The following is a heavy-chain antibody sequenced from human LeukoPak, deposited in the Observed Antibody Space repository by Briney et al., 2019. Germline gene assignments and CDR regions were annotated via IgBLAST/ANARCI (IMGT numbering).Heavy chain of an antibody. Sequence: PGGTLRLSCAASGFTFRDYYMSWIRQAPGKGLEWVSYISSSDTIYYADSLKGRFTISRDNAKNSLYLQMNSLRAEDTAVYYCARLGFDSSGYHYYFDYWGQGTLVTVSS. J-gene: IGHJ4*02. V-gene: IGHV3-11*04. CDR3: ARLGFDSSGYHYYFDY. CDR1: GFTFRDYY. D-gene: IGHD3-22*01. CDR2: ISSSDTI.